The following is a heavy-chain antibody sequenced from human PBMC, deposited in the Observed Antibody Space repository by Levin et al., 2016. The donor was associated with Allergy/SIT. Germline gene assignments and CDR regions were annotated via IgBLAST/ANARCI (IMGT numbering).Heavy chain of an antibody. D-gene: IGHD5-18*01. CDR2: IIPILGIA. Sequence: SVKVSCKASGGTFSSYAISWVRQAPGQGLEWMGRIIPILGIANYAQKFQGRVTITADKSTSTAYMELSSLRSEDTAVYYCAYYSYGEPDFDYWGQGTLVTVSS. J-gene: IGHJ4*02. CDR3: AYYSYGEPDFDY. CDR1: GGTFSSYA. V-gene: IGHV1-69*04.